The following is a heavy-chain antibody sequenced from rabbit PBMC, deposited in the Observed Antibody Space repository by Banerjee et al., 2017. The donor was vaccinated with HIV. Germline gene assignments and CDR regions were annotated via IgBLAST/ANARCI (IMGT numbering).Heavy chain of an antibody. Sequence: QEQLVESGGGLVQPEGSLTLTCTASGFSFRSSYWMSWVRQAPGKGLEWIACIGTGSGNIYYASWAKGRFTISKTSSTTVTLQMTSLTVADTATYFCARNYVNAFDPWGPGTLVTVS. CDR3: ARNYVNAFDP. CDR2: IGTGSGNI. D-gene: IGHD1-1*01. J-gene: IGHJ2*01. V-gene: IGHV1S45*01. CDR1: GFSFRSSYW.